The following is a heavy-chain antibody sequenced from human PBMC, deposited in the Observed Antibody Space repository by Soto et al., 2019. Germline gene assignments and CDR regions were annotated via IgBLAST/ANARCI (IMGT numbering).Heavy chain of an antibody. V-gene: IGHV4-34*01. CDR3: ARGIIQLHLDY. J-gene: IGHJ4*02. D-gene: IGHD5-18*01. CDR2: INYSGST. CDR1: GGSFSGYY. Sequence: QVQLQQWGAGLLKPSETLSLTCAVYGGSFSGYYWNWIRQPPGKGLEWIGEINYSGSTNYNPYLKSRVTISVDTSQNPFSLKLSSVTAADTAVNYCARGIIQLHLDYWGQGPLVTVSS.